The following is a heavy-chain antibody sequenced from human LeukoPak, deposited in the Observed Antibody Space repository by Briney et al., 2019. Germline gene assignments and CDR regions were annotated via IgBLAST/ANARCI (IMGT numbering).Heavy chain of an antibody. CDR2: IYHSGST. CDR1: GGSISSSNW. CDR3: ARSAGGHGSGDHFDY. J-gene: IGHJ4*02. Sequence: SGTLSLTCAVSGGSISSSNWWSWVRQPPGKGLEWIGEIYHSGSTNYNPSLKSRVTISVDKSKNQFSLKLSSVTAADTAVYYCARSAGGHGSGDHFDYWGQGTLVTVSS. V-gene: IGHV4-4*02. D-gene: IGHD3-10*01.